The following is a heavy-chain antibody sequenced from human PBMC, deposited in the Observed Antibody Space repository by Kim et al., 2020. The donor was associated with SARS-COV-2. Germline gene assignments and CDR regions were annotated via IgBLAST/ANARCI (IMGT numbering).Heavy chain of an antibody. Sequence: ASVKVSCKASGYTFTGYYMHWVRQAPGQGLEWMGRINPNSGGTNYAQKFQGRVTMTRDTSISTAYMELSRLRSDDTAVYYCARDPRSYSSGWFADPWGQGTLVTVSS. D-gene: IGHD6-19*01. J-gene: IGHJ5*02. CDR2: INPNSGGT. V-gene: IGHV1-2*06. CDR3: ARDPRSYSSGWFADP. CDR1: GYTFTGYY.